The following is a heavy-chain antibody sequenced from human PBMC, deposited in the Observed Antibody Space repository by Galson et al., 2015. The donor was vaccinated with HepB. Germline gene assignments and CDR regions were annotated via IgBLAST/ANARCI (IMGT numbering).Heavy chain of an antibody. V-gene: IGHV1-58*01. CDR2: IVVGSGNT. D-gene: IGHD2-2*01. Sequence: SVKVSCKASGFTFTSSAVQWVRQARGQRLEWIGWIVVGSGNTNYAQKFQERVTITRDMSTSTAYMELSSLRSEDTAVYYCARDRQDIVVVPATTRAAFDIWGQGTMVTVSS. CDR1: GFTFTSSA. J-gene: IGHJ3*02. CDR3: ARDRQDIVVVPATTRAAFDI.